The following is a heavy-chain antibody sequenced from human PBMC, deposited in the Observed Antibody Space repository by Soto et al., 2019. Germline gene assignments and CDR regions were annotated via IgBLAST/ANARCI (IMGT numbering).Heavy chain of an antibody. CDR1: GGSISSGVYY. V-gene: IGHV4-31*03. D-gene: IGHD3-10*01. J-gene: IGHJ5*01. Sequence: QVHLQESSAGLVKPSQTLSLTCTVSGGSISSGVYYWSWIRQHPGKGLEWIGYIYYSGSTYYNPSLKSRLTISVDTSNNQFSLKLSSVTAVDTAVYYCARGKMWFDYWGQGTLVTVSS. CDR2: IYYSGST. CDR3: ARGKMWFDY.